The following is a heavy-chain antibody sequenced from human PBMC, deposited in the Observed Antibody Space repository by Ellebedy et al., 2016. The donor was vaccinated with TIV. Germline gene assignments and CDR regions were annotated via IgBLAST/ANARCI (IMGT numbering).Heavy chain of an antibody. CDR1: GGSISSSSYY. CDR3: ARDDVGMDV. V-gene: IGHV4-39*07. J-gene: IGHJ6*02. CDR2: IYYSGST. Sequence: SETLSLTXTVSGGSISSSSYYWGWIRQPPGKGLEWIGSIYYSGSTYYNPSLKSRVTISVDTSKNQFSLKLSSVTAADTAVYYCARDDVGMDVWGRGTTVTVSS.